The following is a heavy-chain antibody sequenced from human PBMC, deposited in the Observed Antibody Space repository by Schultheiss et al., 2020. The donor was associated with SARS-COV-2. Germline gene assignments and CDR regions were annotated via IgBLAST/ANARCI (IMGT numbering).Heavy chain of an antibody. D-gene: IGHD3-10*01. V-gene: IGHV3-30*01. CDR2: ISYDGSNK. J-gene: IGHJ4*02. CDR3: AEDIAPGY. Sequence: GGSLRLSCAASGFTFSSYAMHWVRQAPGKGLEWVAVISYDGSNKYYADSVKGRFTISRDNSKNTLYLQMNSLRAEDTAVYYCAEDIAPGYWGQGTLVTVSS. CDR1: GFTFSSYA.